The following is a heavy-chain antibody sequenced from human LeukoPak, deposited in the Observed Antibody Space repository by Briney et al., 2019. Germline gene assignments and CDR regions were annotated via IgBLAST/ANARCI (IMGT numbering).Heavy chain of an antibody. Sequence: SETLSLTCTVSGGSISSGDYYWSWIRQPPGKGLAWIGYIYYSGSTYYNPSLKSRVTISVDTSKNQFSLKLSSVTAADTAVYYCASRGGGAFDIWGQGTMVTVSS. CDR3: ASRGGGAFDI. D-gene: IGHD2-15*01. J-gene: IGHJ3*02. CDR2: IYYSGST. V-gene: IGHV4-30-4*01. CDR1: GGSISSGDYY.